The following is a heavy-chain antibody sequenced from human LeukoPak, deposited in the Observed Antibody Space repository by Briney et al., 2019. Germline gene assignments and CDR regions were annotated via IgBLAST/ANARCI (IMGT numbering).Heavy chain of an antibody. CDR1: GFTFSDHY. CDR3: AKDPNGDYVGAFDF. Sequence: GGSLRLSCAASGFTFSDHYMDWVRQAPGKGLEWVGRTKNKANSYTTHYAASVKGRFTISRDDSKNSLYLQMNSLTADDTAVYYCAKDPNGDYVGAFDFWGQGTMVTVSS. V-gene: IGHV3-72*01. D-gene: IGHD4-17*01. J-gene: IGHJ3*01. CDR2: TKNKANSYTT.